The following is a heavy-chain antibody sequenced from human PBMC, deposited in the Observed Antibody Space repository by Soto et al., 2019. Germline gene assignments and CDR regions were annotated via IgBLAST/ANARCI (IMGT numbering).Heavy chain of an antibody. CDR2: IKSKTDGGTT. CDR3: TTEGPYDFWSGYWKAPDY. V-gene: IGHV3-15*07. J-gene: IGHJ4*02. Sequence: GGSLRLSCAASGFTFSNAWMNWVRQAPGKGLEWVGRIKSKTDGGTTDYAAPVKGRFTISRDDSKNTLYLQMNSLKTEDTAVYYCTTEGPYDFWSGYWKAPDYWGQGTLVTVSS. D-gene: IGHD3-3*01. CDR1: GFTFSNAW.